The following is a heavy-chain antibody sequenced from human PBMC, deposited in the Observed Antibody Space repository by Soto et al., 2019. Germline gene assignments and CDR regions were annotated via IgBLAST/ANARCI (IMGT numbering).Heavy chain of an antibody. Sequence: ASVKVSCKASGYTFTDYFIHWVRQAPGQGFEWMGWINPNSRGTNYAPKFQGRVTMTRDTSNSTAYMELRGLRSDDTAVYYCARDSGYGSGGSVNHCLDYWGHGTLVTV. CDR1: GYTFTDYF. V-gene: IGHV1-2*02. D-gene: IGHD3-10*01. CDR3: ARDSGYGSGGSVNHCLDY. CDR2: INPNSRGT. J-gene: IGHJ4*01.